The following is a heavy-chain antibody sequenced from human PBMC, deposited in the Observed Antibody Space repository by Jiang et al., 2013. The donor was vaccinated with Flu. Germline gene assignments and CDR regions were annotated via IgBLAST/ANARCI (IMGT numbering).Heavy chain of an antibody. CDR2: IYYSGTS. D-gene: IGHD3-10*02. J-gene: IGHJ5*02. V-gene: IGHV4-59*01. CDR1: GGSISSYY. Sequence: GSGLVKPSETLSLTCTVSGGSISSYYWSWIRQPPGKGLEWIGYIYYSGTSKYNPSLKSRLTMSVDTSKNQFSLRLTSVTAADTAVYYCARGHTYTLFADGLWFDPLGPGNPGHRLL. CDR3: ARGHTYTLFADGLWFDP.